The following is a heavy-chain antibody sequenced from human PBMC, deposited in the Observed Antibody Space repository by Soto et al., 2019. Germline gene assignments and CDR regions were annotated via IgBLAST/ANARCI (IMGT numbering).Heavy chain of an antibody. D-gene: IGHD2-15*01. V-gene: IGHV4-39*01. CDR3: GRVVEAATRHTDFDS. J-gene: IGHJ5*01. CDR1: GVSIHNSQSF. Sequence: XATLSLTCAVSGVSIHNSQSFCGWIRQPPGKGLEFIGSVYYSGGANYNPSLKSRVTVSIDTSNNQFSLRVNSVTAADTAVYYCGRVVEAATRHTDFDSWGQGILVTVSS. CDR2: VYYSGGA.